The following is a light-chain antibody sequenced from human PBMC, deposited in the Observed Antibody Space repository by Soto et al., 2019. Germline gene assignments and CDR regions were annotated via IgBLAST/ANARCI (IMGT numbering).Light chain of an antibody. V-gene: IGLV1-47*01. CDR2: RGN. Sequence: QSVLTQPHSVSGTPGQRVNISCSGSSSNIGRGYVYWYQQFPETAPKLLIYRGNQRPSGVPDRFSGSKSGTSASLAISGLRSDDESDYYCVAWDDSLSGYVFGTGTKLTVL. CDR1: SSNIGRGY. J-gene: IGLJ1*01. CDR3: VAWDDSLSGYV.